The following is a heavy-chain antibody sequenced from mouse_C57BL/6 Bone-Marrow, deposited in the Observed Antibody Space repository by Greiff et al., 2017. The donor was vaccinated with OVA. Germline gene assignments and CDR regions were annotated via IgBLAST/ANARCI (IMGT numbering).Heavy chain of an antibody. J-gene: IGHJ1*03. CDR1: GYTFTSYG. Sequence: VKLQESGAELARPGASVKLSCKASGYTFTSYGISWVKQRTGQGLEWIGEIYPRSGNTYYNEKFKGKATLTADKSSSTAYMELRSLTSEDSAVYFCARGLGGYWYFDVWGTGTTVTVSS. CDR3: ARGLGGYWYFDV. V-gene: IGHV1-81*01. CDR2: IYPRSGNT. D-gene: IGHD3-3*01.